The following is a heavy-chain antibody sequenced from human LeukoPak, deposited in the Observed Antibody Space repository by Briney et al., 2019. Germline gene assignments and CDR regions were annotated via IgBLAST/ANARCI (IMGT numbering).Heavy chain of an antibody. CDR2: INTNTGNP. V-gene: IGHV7-4-1*02. CDR1: GYTFTSYA. CDR3: ARDFSVYGGYGYVIDY. Sequence: ASVKVSCKASGYTFTSYAMNWVRQAPGQGLEWMGWINTNTGNPTYAQGFTGRFVFSLDTSVSTAYLQISSLKAEDTAVYYCARDFSVYGGYGYVIDYWGQGTLVTVSS. J-gene: IGHJ4*02. D-gene: IGHD5-18*01.